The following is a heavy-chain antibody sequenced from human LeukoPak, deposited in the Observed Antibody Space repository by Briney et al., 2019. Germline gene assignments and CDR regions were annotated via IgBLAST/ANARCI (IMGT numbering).Heavy chain of an antibody. Sequence: PGGALRLSCAASGFTFSSYAMCWVRQAPGKGLEWVSAIRGSGGSTYYAGSVKGRFTISRDNSKNTLYLQMNSLRAEDTAVYYCAKGHPLSLGAARHFDYWGQGTLVTVSS. J-gene: IGHJ4*02. V-gene: IGHV3-23*01. CDR2: IRGSGGST. D-gene: IGHD6-6*01. CDR3: AKGHPLSLGAARHFDY. CDR1: GFTFSSYA.